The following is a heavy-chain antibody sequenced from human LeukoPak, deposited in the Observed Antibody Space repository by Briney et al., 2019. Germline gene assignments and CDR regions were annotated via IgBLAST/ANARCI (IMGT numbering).Heavy chain of an antibody. CDR2: ISSSSSYI. Sequence: PGGSLRLSCAASGFTFSSYSMNWVRQAPGKGLEWVSSISSSSSYIYYADSVKGRFTISRDNAKNSLYLQMNSLRAEDTAVYYCARALDYGDYVVGFDYWGQGTPVTVSS. V-gene: IGHV3-21*01. D-gene: IGHD4-17*01. CDR3: ARALDYGDYVVGFDY. J-gene: IGHJ4*02. CDR1: GFTFSSYS.